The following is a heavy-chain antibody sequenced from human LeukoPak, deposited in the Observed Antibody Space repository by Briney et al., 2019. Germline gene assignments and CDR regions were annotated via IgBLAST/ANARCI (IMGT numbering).Heavy chain of an antibody. CDR1: GFAFSTYW. J-gene: IGHJ3*01. CDR2: INQDGSEK. CDR3: ARVQGHPPNGLDV. D-gene: IGHD2-8*01. Sequence: GGSLRLSCAASGFAFSTYWMMWVRQIPGKGLEWVANINQDGSEKYYVDSVKGRFTVSRDNAKNSLYLQMNSLRDEDTAVYYCARVQGHPPNGLDVWGQGTMVTVSS. V-gene: IGHV3-7*01.